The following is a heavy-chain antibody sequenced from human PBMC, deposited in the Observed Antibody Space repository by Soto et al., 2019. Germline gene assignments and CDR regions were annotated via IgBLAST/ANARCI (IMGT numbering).Heavy chain of an antibody. D-gene: IGHD6-13*01. CDR2: ISYDGSNK. V-gene: IGHV3-30-3*01. J-gene: IGHJ4*02. CDR1: GFTFSSYA. CDR3: ASLGPLSSSSWPIDY. Sequence: PGGSLRLSCAASGFTFSSYAMHWVRQAPGKGLEWVAVISYDGSNKYYADSVKGRFTISRDNSKNTLYLQMNSLRAEDTAVYYCASLGPLSSSSWPIDYWGQGTLVTVSS.